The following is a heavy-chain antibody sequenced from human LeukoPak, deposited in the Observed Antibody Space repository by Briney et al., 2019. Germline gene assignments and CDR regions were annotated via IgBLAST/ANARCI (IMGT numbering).Heavy chain of an antibody. V-gene: IGHV4-59*12. CDR1: GDSISSYY. CDR3: ARETFRIAAAGKRSYYFDY. CDR2: IYYSGST. Sequence: KPSETLSLTCTVSGDSISSYYWSWIRQPPGKGLEWIGYIYYSGSTNYNPSLKSRVTISVDTSKNQFSLQLSSVTAADTAVYYCARETFRIAAAGKRSYYFDYWGQGTLVTVSS. D-gene: IGHD6-13*01. J-gene: IGHJ4*02.